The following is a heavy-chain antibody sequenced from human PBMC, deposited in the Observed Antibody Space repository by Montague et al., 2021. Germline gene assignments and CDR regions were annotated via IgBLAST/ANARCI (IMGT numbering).Heavy chain of an antibody. Sequence: SETLSLTCTVSGYSISSGYYWGWIRQPPGKGLEWIGSIFHSGSTYYNPSLKSRVTISVDTSKNQFSLKMTTVTAADTALYYCAGDREAAHFDYWGQGTLVTVSS. CDR3: AGDREAAHFDY. J-gene: IGHJ4*02. V-gene: IGHV4-38-2*02. CDR1: GYSISSGYY. CDR2: IFHSGST. D-gene: IGHD2-15*01.